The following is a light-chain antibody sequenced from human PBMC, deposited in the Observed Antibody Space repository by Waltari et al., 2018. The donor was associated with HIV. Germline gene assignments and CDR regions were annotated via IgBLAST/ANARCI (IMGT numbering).Light chain of an antibody. Sequence: DIVLTQSPGTLSLSPGEGATLSCRASQSVSSSNLAWYQQKPGQAPRLLIYGASNRATGIPDRFSGSGSGTDFTLAITGLEPEDFAVYYCQQYGSSAYTFGQGTKLEIK. J-gene: IGKJ2*01. CDR1: QSVSSSN. CDR2: GAS. V-gene: IGKV3-20*01. CDR3: QQYGSSAYT.